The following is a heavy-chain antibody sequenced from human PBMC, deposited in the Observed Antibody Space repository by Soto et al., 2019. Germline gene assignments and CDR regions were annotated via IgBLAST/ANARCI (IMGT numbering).Heavy chain of an antibody. D-gene: IGHD2-15*01. CDR2: IYWDDDK. Sequence: QITLKESGPTLVNPTQTLTLTCTFSGFSLSTSGVGVGWIRQPPGKALEWLALIYWDDDKRYSPSLKSRLTITKDTSKNQVVLTMTNMDPVDTATYYCAHRLGGCSGGSCYGENWFDPWGQGTLVTVSS. CDR1: GFSLSTSGVG. CDR3: AHRLGGCSGGSCYGENWFDP. J-gene: IGHJ5*02. V-gene: IGHV2-5*02.